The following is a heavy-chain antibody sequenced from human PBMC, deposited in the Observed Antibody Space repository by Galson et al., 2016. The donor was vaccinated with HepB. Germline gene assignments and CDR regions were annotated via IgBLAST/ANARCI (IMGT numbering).Heavy chain of an antibody. Sequence: SLRLSCAASGFMFSRYGFHWVRQAPGKGLEWVAVISHDGVNKYYADSVKGRFTISRDNSKNTLFLQMNSLRADDTAVFYCVAALDIAVTGTWDYWGQGTLVTVSS. CDR2: ISHDGVNK. CDR3: VAALDIAVTGTWDY. CDR1: GFMFSRYG. V-gene: IGHV3-30*03. J-gene: IGHJ4*02. D-gene: IGHD6-19*01.